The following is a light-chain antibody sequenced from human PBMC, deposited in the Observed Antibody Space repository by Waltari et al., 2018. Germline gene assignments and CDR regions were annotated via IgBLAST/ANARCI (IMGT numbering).Light chain of an antibody. V-gene: IGKV4-1*01. Sequence: DIVMNQSPAYLAVSLGERATINCKSSQSVLYSSNNKNYLAWYQQKPGQPPKLLIYWASTRESGVPDRFSGSGSGTDFTLSISSLQAEDVAVYYCQQYYSHPRTFGQGTKLEIK. CDR3: QQYYSHPRT. CDR1: QSVLYSSNNKNY. J-gene: IGKJ2*01. CDR2: WAS.